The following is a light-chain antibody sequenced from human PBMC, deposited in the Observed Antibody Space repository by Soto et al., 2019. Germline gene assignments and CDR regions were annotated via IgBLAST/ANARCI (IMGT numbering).Light chain of an antibody. CDR1: QSVSSSY. CDR2: AAS. Sequence: DIVLTQSPGPLSLSPGERATLSCRASQSVSSSYLAWYQQKPGQTPRLLIYAASSRATGIPDMFSGSGSGTDFTLTISRLEPEDFAVYFCQQYGTSPYTFGQGTKLEI. V-gene: IGKV3-20*01. CDR3: QQYGTSPYT. J-gene: IGKJ2*01.